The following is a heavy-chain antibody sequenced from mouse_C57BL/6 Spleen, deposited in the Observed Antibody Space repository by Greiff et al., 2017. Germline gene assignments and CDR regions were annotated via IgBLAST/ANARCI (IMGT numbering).Heavy chain of an antibody. J-gene: IGHJ1*03. CDR3: ARDYCGSSWYFDV. D-gene: IGHD1-1*01. V-gene: IGHV1-55*01. CDR1: GYTFTSYW. Sequence: VQLQQPGAELVKPGASVKMSCKASGYTFTSYWITWVKQRPGQGLEWIGDIYPGSGSTNYNEKFKSKATLTVDTASSTAYMQLSSLTSEDSAVYYCARDYCGSSWYFDVWGTGTTVTVSS. CDR2: IYPGSGST.